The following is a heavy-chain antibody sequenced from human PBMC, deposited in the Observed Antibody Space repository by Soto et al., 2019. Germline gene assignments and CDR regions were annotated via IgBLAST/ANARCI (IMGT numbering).Heavy chain of an antibody. CDR2: IHSSGTT. D-gene: IGHD6-13*01. Sequence: GGSLRLSCAASGFTVSSNYMTWVRQAPGKGLEWVSVIHSSGTTYYADSVKGRFTISRDSSKNTLYLQMDTLRAEDTAVYYCAFSSWYGYYYYYGMDVWGQGTTVTVSS. J-gene: IGHJ6*02. V-gene: IGHV3-53*01. CDR1: GFTVSSNY. CDR3: AFSSWYGYYYYYGMDV.